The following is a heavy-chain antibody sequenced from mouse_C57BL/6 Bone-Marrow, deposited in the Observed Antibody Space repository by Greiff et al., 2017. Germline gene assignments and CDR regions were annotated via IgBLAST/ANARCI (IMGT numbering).Heavy chain of an antibody. J-gene: IGHJ1*03. CDR2: IDPSDSYT. CDR3: AIYYDYDGYFDV. D-gene: IGHD2-4*01. Sequence: QVQLQQPGAELVKPGASVKLSCKASGYTFTSYWMQWVKQRPGQGLEWIGGIDPSDSYTNYTQKFRGKATLTVDTSSITAYMQLSSLTSEDSAVYYCAIYYDYDGYFDVWGTGTTVTVS. CDR1: GYTFTSYW. V-gene: IGHV1-50*01.